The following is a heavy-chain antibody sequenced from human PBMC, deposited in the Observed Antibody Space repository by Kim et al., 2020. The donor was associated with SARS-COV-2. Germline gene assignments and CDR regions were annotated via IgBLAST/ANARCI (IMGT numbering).Heavy chain of an antibody. Sequence: GGSLRLSCAASGFTFSSYAMSWVRQAPGKGLEWVSAISGSGGSTYYADSVKGRFTISRDNSKNTLYLQMNSLRAEDTAVYYCAKETIAVAGNYYYYYGMDVWGQGTTVTVSS. CDR1: GFTFSSYA. J-gene: IGHJ6*02. CDR3: AKETIAVAGNYYYYYGMDV. CDR2: ISGSGGST. V-gene: IGHV3-23*01. D-gene: IGHD6-19*01.